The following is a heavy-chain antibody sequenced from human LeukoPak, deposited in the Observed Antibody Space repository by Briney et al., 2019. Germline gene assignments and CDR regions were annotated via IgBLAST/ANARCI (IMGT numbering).Heavy chain of an antibody. V-gene: IGHV4-61*08. J-gene: IGHJ4*02. CDR2: IFHSGST. D-gene: IGHD6-19*01. CDR3: ARESNSGWYTGGVDH. Sequence: SETLSLTCTVSGGSISSGGYYWSWIRQPPGRGLEWIGYIFHSGSTYYNPSLMSRVTISIDTSKNQFSLKLNSVTAADTAIYYCARESNSGWYTGGVDHWGPGTLVTVSS. CDR1: GGSISSGGYY.